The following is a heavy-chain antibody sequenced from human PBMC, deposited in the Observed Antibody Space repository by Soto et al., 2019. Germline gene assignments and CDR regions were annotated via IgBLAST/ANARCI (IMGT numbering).Heavy chain of an antibody. CDR1: GYTFTGYG. CDR2: ISAYNGNT. Sequence: QVQLVQSGAEVKKPGASVKVSCKASGYTFTGYGLAWVRQAPGQGLEWMEWISAYNGNTLYAQKFQDRLTMTTDTSTSTAYMELRSLRSDDTAVYFYARPSGGYGDYALSLKYWGQGTLVTVSS. J-gene: IGHJ4*02. CDR3: ARPSGGYGDYALSLKY. D-gene: IGHD4-17*01. V-gene: IGHV1-18*01.